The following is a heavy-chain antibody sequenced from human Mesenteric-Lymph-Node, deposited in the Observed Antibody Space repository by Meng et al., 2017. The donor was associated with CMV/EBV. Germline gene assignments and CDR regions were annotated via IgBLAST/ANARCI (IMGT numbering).Heavy chain of an antibody. CDR1: GFTFSSYW. V-gene: IGHV3-74*01. Sequence: GGSLRLSCAASGFTFSSYWMHWVRQAPGKGLVWVSRINSDGSSTSYADSVRGRFTISRDISKNTVYLQMNSLRAEDTAVYYCARDVPEDCGGGSCYGSSDYWGQGTLVTVSS. J-gene: IGHJ4*02. CDR2: INSDGSST. CDR3: ARDVPEDCGGGSCYGSSDY. D-gene: IGHD2-15*01.